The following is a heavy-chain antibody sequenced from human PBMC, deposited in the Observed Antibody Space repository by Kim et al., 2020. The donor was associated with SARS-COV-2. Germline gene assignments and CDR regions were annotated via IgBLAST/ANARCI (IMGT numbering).Heavy chain of an antibody. J-gene: IGHJ5*02. CDR2: IYPGDPDN. V-gene: IGHV5-51*01. Sequence: GESLKISCKGSGYSFTSYWIGWVRQMPGKGLEWMGIIYPGDPDNRYSPAFQGQVTISADKSISTAYLQWSSLKASDTAMYYCARLVVSRNADSSGWYWFDPWGQGTLVTVSS. D-gene: IGHD6-19*01. CDR1: GYSFTSYW. CDR3: ARLVVSRNADSSGWYWFDP.